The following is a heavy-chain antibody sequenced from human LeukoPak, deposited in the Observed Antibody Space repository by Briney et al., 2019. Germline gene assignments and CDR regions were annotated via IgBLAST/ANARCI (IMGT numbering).Heavy chain of an antibody. V-gene: IGHV3-21*04. J-gene: IGHJ4*02. CDR1: GFTFSSYS. Sequence: GGSLRLSCAASGFTFSSYSMNWVRQAPGKGLEWVSSISSSSSYIYYADSVKGRFTISRDNAKNSLYPQMNSLTADDTAVYYCASSPPTGITVSYFDYWGPGTLVTVSS. CDR3: ASSPPTGITVSYFDY. CDR2: ISSSSSYI. D-gene: IGHD4-23*01.